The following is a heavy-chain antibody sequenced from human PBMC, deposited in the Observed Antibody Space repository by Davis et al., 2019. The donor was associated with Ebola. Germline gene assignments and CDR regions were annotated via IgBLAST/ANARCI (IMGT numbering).Heavy chain of an antibody. J-gene: IGHJ4*02. Sequence: GGSLRLSCTASGFTFGDYAMSWVRQAPGKGLEWVGFIRSKAYGGTTEYAASVKGRFTISRDDSKSIAYLQMNSLKTEDTAVYYCTRWYNWNGSDYWGQGTLVTISS. CDR1: GFTFGDYA. D-gene: IGHD1-1*01. CDR3: TRWYNWNGSDY. CDR2: IRSKAYGGTT. V-gene: IGHV3-49*04.